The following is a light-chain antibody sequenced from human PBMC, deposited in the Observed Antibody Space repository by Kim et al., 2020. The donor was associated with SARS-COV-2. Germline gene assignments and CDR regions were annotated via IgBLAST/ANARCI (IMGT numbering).Light chain of an antibody. CDR3: QHYNSYPYT. CDR2: KAS. J-gene: IGKJ2*01. CDR1: QSISDW. V-gene: IGKV1-5*03. Sequence: IHMTQTPSTLSASVGDSVTITCRASQSISDWLAWYQQKPGKAPNLLIYKASTLESGVPSRLSGSGSGTEFSLTISSLQPDDFATYYCQHYNSYPYTFGQGTKLEI.